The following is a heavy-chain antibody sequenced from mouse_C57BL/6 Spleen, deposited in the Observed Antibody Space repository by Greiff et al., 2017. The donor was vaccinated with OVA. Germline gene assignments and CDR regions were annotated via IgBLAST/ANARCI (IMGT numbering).Heavy chain of an antibody. CDR2: IDPEDGET. CDR3: ASGSNYGYFDV. Sequence: EVQLQQSGAELVKPGASVKLSCTASGFNIKDYYMHWVKQRTEQGLEWIGRIDPEDGETKYAPKLQGKATITADTSSNTAYLQLSSLTSEYTAGYYCASGSNYGYFDVWGTGTTVTVSS. J-gene: IGHJ1*03. D-gene: IGHD2-5*01. V-gene: IGHV14-2*01. CDR1: GFNIKDYY.